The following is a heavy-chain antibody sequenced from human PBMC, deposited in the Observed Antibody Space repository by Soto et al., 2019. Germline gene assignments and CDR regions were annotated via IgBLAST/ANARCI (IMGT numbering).Heavy chain of an antibody. V-gene: IGHV1-18*01. J-gene: IGHJ4*02. Sequence: ASVKVSCKASGGTFSSYAINWVRQAPGQGLEWMGWISAYNGNTKYAQNLQGRVTMTTGTSASTAYMEMRSLRSDDTAVYYCVRDLDGSGSYYTDYWGPGTLVTVSS. CDR3: VRDLDGSGSYYTDY. CDR2: ISAYNGNT. D-gene: IGHD3-10*01. CDR1: GGTFSSYA.